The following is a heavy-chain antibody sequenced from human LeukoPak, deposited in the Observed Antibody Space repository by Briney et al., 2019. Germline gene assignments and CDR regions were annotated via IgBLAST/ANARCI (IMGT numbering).Heavy chain of an antibody. CDR2: IRQDGDTK. V-gene: IGHV3-7*03. CDR3: ARSLPYGTTWYGRSDF. Sequence: GGSLRLSCAASGFPFNAYWMTWVRQAPGKGLEWVANIRQDGDTKYYVDSVKGRFTISRDTAMNSLYLQMNSLRAEDTAIYYCARSLPYGTTWYGRSDFWGQGTLVTVPS. D-gene: IGHD6-13*01. J-gene: IGHJ4*02. CDR1: GFPFNAYW.